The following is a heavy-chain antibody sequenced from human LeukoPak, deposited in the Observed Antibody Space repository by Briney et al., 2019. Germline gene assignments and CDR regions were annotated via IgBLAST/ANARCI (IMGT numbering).Heavy chain of an antibody. D-gene: IGHD6-13*01. Sequence: SGGSLRLSCAASGFTFSSYAMSWVRQAPGKGLEWVSAISGSGGSTYYADSVKGRFTISRDNSKNTLYLQMNSLRAEDTAVYYCAKDLIAAAGTSYDWFDPWGQGTLVTVSS. CDR3: AKDLIAAAGTSYDWFDP. CDR2: ISGSGGST. J-gene: IGHJ5*02. CDR1: GFTFSSYA. V-gene: IGHV3-23*01.